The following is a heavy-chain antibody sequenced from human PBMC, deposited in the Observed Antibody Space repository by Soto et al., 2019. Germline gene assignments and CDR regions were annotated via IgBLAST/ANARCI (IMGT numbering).Heavy chain of an antibody. J-gene: IGHJ6*03. CDR2: IIPILGIA. CDR3: ARGLELPDYYYYYMDV. CDR1: GGTFSSYT. Sequence: SVKVSFKASGGTFSSYTISWVRQAPGQGLEWMGRIIPILGIANYAQKFQGRVTITADKSTITAYMELSSLRSEDTALYYFARGLELPDYYYYYMDVWGKGTTVTVSS. V-gene: IGHV1-69*02. D-gene: IGHD1-7*01.